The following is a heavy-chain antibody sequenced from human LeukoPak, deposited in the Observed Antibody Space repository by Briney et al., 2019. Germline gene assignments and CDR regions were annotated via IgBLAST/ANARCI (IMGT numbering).Heavy chain of an antibody. CDR2: IDPNNGGT. J-gene: IGHJ1*01. Sequence: GASVKVSCKASGYTFTGYYMHWVRQAPGQGLEWMGFIDPNNGGTNYAQKFQGRVTLTRDTSISTAYMELSSLGSDDTAVYHCATDEGGWGQGTLVTVSS. CDR3: ATDEGG. CDR1: GYTFTGYY. D-gene: IGHD3-16*01. V-gene: IGHV1-2*02.